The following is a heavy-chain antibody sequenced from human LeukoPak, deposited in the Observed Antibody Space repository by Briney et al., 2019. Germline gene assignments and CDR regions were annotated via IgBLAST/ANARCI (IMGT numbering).Heavy chain of an antibody. J-gene: IGHJ6*02. CDR1: GITVSSNY. D-gene: IGHD4-17*01. CDR2: IYSGGTT. Sequence: AGGSLRLSCAASGITVSSNYMSWVRQPPGKGLEWVSIIYSGGTTYHADSVQGRFTISRDNSKDMVFLQMNSLRVEETAVYYCARDPRTTGKSNYGMDVWGQGTTVTVSS. CDR3: ARDPRTTGKSNYGMDV. V-gene: IGHV3-53*01.